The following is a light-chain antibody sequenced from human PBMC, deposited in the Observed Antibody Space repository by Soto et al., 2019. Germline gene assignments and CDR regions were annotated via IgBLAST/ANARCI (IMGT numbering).Light chain of an antibody. J-gene: IGKJ4*01. V-gene: IGKV4-1*01. CDR1: LSVLYSSNNKNY. Sequence: DIVMTQSPDSLAVSLGERATINCKSSLSVLYSSNNKNYLAWYQHKPGQPPKLLIYWASTRESGVPDRFSGSGSGTDFTLTISSLQAEDVAVYYCQQYYSTLLTFGGGTKVEIK. CDR3: QQYYSTLLT. CDR2: WAS.